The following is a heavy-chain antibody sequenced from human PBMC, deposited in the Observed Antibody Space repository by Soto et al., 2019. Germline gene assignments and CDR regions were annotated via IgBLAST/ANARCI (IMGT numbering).Heavy chain of an antibody. CDR3: ARDPGVYGSGSYSLGY. V-gene: IGHV1-69*08. CDR1: GGTFSSYT. J-gene: IGHJ4*02. D-gene: IGHD3-10*01. Sequence: QVQLVQSGAEVKKPGSSVKVSCKASGGTFSSYTISWVRQAPGQGLEWMGRIIPILGIENYAQKFQGRVTITADKSTSTAYVELSSLRSEDTAVYYCARDPGVYGSGSYSLGYWGQGTLVTVSS. CDR2: IIPILGIE.